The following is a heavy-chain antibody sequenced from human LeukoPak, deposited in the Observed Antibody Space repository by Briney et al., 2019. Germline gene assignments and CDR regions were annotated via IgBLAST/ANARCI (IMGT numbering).Heavy chain of an antibody. V-gene: IGHV1-18*01. CDR2: ISAYNGNT. Sequence: EASVKVSCKASGYTFTSYGISWVRQAPGQGLEWMGWISAYNGNTNYAQKLQGRVTMTTDTSTSTAYMELRSLRSDDTAVYYCARTQPKYYYDSSGPDYWGQGTLVTVSS. CDR3: ARTQPKYYYDSSGPDY. D-gene: IGHD3-22*01. J-gene: IGHJ4*02. CDR1: GYTFTSYG.